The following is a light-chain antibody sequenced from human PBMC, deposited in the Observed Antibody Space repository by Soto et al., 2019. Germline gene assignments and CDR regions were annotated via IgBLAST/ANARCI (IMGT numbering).Light chain of an antibody. J-gene: IGKJ5*01. Sequence: DIQMTQSPSSLSASVGDRVTITCQASQDITHYLNWYQQKPGRAPRLLLYDASSLETGVPSRFSGSGSGTDFTLTISRLQPEDVATYYCQHYEHLPITFGQGTRLDIK. CDR3: QHYEHLPIT. CDR1: QDITHY. V-gene: IGKV1-33*01. CDR2: DAS.